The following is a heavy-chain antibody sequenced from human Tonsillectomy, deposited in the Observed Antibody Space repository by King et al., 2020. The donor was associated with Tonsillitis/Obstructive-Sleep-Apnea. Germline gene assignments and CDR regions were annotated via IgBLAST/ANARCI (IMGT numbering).Heavy chain of an antibody. J-gene: IGHJ3*02. D-gene: IGHD6-19*01. V-gene: IGHV3-15*01. CDR1: GFTFSNAW. CDR2: IKSKTDGGTT. Sequence: VQLVESGGGLVKHGGSLRLSCAASGFTFSNAWMTWVRQAPGKGLEWVGRIKSKTDGGTTDYAAPVKGRFTISRDDSKNTLYLQMNSLKTEDTAVYYCTTGPWQWLVQGAFDIWGQGTMVTVSS. CDR3: TTGPWQWLVQGAFDI.